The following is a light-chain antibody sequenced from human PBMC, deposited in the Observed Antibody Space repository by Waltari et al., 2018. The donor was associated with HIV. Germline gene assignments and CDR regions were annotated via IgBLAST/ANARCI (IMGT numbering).Light chain of an antibody. CDR2: QYN. CDR3: QAWDSSTAV. CDR1: KLGYKF. V-gene: IGLV3-1*01. J-gene: IGLJ2*01. Sequence: SYELTQPPSVSVSPGQTASITCSGDKLGYKFACWYQQIPGQSPVLVIYQYNKRPSGIPGRLAGANCGNTATLTISGTQAMDEADYYCQAWDSSTAVFGGGTKLTVL.